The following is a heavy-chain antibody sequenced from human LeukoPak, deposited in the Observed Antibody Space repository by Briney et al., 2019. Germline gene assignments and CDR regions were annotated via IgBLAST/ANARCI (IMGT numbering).Heavy chain of an antibody. Sequence: SETLSLTCTVSGGSISSSAYHWGWIRQPPGKGLEWIVSIHYSGSTYYNPSLKSRVTISVRTSKNQFSLKLSSVTAADTAVYYCARRARGPYDSSGYLDYWGQGTLVTVSS. CDR3: ARRARGPYDSSGYLDY. CDR2: IHYSGST. D-gene: IGHD3-22*01. J-gene: IGHJ4*02. CDR1: GGSISSSAYH. V-gene: IGHV4-39*01.